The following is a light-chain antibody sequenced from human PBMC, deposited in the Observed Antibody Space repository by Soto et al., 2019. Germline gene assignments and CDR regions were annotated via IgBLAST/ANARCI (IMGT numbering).Light chain of an antibody. CDR2: GAS. Sequence: EIVLTQSPGTLSLSPGERATLSCRASQSVSSSYLAWYQQKPGQAPRLLIYGASSRATGIPDRFSGSGSGTDFTLTISSLEPEEFAVYYCQQYDSSQLTFGGGTKVEIK. CDR3: QQYDSSQLT. V-gene: IGKV3-20*01. J-gene: IGKJ4*01. CDR1: QSVSSSY.